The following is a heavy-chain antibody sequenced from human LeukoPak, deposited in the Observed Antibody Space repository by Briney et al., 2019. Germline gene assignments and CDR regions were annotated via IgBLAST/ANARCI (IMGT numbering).Heavy chain of an antibody. CDR2: ISRTSSYI. CDR3: ARDLGGGSYYIDY. J-gene: IGHJ4*02. CDR1: GFTFSSYS. V-gene: IGHV3-21*01. Sequence: GGSLRLSCAASGFTFSSYSMIWVRKAPGKGLEWVSSISRTSSYIYYADSLKGRFTISRDNAKNSLYLQMNSLRAEDTAVYYCARDLGGGSYYIDYWGQGTLVTVST. D-gene: IGHD1-26*01.